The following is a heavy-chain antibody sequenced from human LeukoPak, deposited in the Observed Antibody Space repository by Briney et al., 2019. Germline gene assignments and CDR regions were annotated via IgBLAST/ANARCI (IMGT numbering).Heavy chain of an antibody. CDR1: GFTFSSYA. V-gene: IGHV3-30-3*01. D-gene: IGHD3-10*01. Sequence: PGGSLRLSCAASGFTFSSYAMHWVRQAPGKGLERVAVISYDGSNKYYADSVKGRFTISRDNSKNTLYLQMNSLRAEDTAVYYCARGNRYALKGGEWFGELLCPDYWGQGTLVTVSS. CDR3: ARGNRYALKGGEWFGELLCPDY. J-gene: IGHJ4*02. CDR2: ISYDGSNK.